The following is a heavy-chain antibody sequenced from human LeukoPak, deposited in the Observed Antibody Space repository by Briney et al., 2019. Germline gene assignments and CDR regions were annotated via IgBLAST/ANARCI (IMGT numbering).Heavy chain of an antibody. D-gene: IGHD6-13*01. Sequence: PSETLSLTCTVSGGSISSYYWSWIRQPPGKGLEWIGYIYYSGSTNYNHSLKSRVTISVDTSKNQFSLKLSSVTAADTAVYYCARDRIDSSSWYADYYYYGMDVWGQGTTVTVSS. CDR3: ARDRIDSSSWYADYYYYGMDV. CDR1: GGSISSYY. CDR2: IYYSGST. J-gene: IGHJ6*02. V-gene: IGHV4-59*01.